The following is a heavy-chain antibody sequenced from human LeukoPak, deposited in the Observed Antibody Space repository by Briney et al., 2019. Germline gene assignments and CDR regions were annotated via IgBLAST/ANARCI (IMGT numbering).Heavy chain of an antibody. J-gene: IGHJ4*02. CDR1: GYTFIDYY. D-gene: IGHD6-19*01. CDR2: INPKKGCT. Sequence: ASVNVSFKASGYTFIDYYMHEVRQPPGQGLDWMGWINPKKGCTNYEQKFRGRVTMTRQTSISTDYMELSRLRSDDKAVYYCARPYSSGWSEPPKYFDYWGQGTLVTVSS. V-gene: IGHV1-2*02. CDR3: ARPYSSGWSEPPKYFDY.